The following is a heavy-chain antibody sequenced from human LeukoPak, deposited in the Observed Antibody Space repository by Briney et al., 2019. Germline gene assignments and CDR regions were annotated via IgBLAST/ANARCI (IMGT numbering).Heavy chain of an antibody. D-gene: IGHD3-10*01. Sequence: SETLSLTCTVSGNSISSGDNYWSWIRQPAGKGLEWIGRIYTSGSTNYNPSLKSRVTISVDTSKNQFSLKLSSVTAADTAVYYCARRKARGSLDYWGQGTLVTVSS. CDR1: GNSISSGDNY. J-gene: IGHJ4*02. V-gene: IGHV4-61*02. CDR3: ARRKARGSLDY. CDR2: IYTSGST.